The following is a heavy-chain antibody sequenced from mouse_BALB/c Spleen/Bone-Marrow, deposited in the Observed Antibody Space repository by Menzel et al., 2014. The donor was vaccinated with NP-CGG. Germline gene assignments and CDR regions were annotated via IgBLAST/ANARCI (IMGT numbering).Heavy chain of an antibody. D-gene: IGHD2-3*01. Sequence: VQPQESGAELVKPGASVKLSCKASGYTFTSYYMYWVKQRPGQGLEWIGEINPSNGGTNFNEKFKSKATPTVDKSSSTAYMQLSSLTSEDSAVYYCTRSDGYYVPHWYFDVWGAGTTVTVSS. CDR1: GYTFTSYY. CDR3: TRSDGYYVPHWYFDV. CDR2: INPSNGGT. J-gene: IGHJ1*01. V-gene: IGHV1S81*02.